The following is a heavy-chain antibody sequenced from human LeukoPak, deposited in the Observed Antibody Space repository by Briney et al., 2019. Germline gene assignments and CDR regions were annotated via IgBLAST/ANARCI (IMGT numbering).Heavy chain of an antibody. CDR1: GYTFTGYY. Sequence: ASVKVSCKASGYTFTGYYMHWVRQAPGQGLEWMGWINPNSGGTNYAQKFQGRVTMTRDTSISTAYMELSRLRPDDTAVYYCTTVPVWLGFDYWGQGTLVTVSS. CDR3: TTVPVWLGFDY. CDR2: INPNSGGT. D-gene: IGHD3-10*01. J-gene: IGHJ4*02. V-gene: IGHV1-2*02.